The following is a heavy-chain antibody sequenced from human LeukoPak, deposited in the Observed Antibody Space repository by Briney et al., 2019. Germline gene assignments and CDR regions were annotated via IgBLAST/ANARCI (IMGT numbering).Heavy chain of an antibody. D-gene: IGHD3-22*01. J-gene: IGHJ4*02. CDR1: SGSFSGYY. CDR3: AREVTMIVEPHFDY. Sequence: KPSETLSLTCAVYSGSFSGYYWSWIRQPPGKGLEWIGEINHSGSTNYNPSLKSRVTISQDTSKNQFSLRLSSVTAADTAVYYCAREVTMIVEPHFDYWGQGTLVTVSS. CDR2: INHSGST. V-gene: IGHV4-34*01.